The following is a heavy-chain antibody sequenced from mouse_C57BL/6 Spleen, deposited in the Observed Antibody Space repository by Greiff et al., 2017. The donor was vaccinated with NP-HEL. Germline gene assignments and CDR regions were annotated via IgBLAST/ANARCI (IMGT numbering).Heavy chain of an antibody. CDR1: GYSITSGYY. D-gene: IGHD1-1*01. J-gene: IGHJ1*03. CDR3: ARDPYYFWYFDV. V-gene: IGHV3-6*01. Sequence: EVKLVESGPGLVKPSQSLSLTCSVTGYSITSGYYWNWIRQFPGNKLEWMGYISYDGSNNYNPSLKNRISITRDTSKNQFFLKLNSVTTEDTATYYCARDPYYFWYFDVWGTGTTVTVSS. CDR2: ISYDGSN.